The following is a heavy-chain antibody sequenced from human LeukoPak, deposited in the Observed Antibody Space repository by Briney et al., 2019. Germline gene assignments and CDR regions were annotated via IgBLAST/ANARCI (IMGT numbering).Heavy chain of an antibody. CDR2: ISGSGGST. D-gene: IGHD2-21*02. J-gene: IGHJ4*02. Sequence: PGGSLRLSCAASGFTFSSYAMRWVRQAPGKGLEWVSAISGSGGSTYYADSVKGRFTISRDNSKNTLYLQMNSLRAEDTAVYYCAKDPKNIVVVTAIEYYFDYWGQGTLVTVSS. V-gene: IGHV3-23*01. CDR1: GFTFSSYA. CDR3: AKDPKNIVVVTAIEYYFDY.